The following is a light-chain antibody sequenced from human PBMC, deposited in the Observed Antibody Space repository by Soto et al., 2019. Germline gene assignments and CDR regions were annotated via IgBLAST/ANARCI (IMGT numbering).Light chain of an antibody. CDR1: SSDVGGYNY. Sequence: QSALTQPASVSGSPGQSITISCTGTSSDVGGYNYVSWYQQHPGNAPKLMIYDVNNRPSGVSNRFSGSKSGNTASLTISGPQAEDEADYYCSSYTRSNTYVFGTGTKLTVL. J-gene: IGLJ1*01. V-gene: IGLV2-14*03. CDR3: SSYTRSNTYV. CDR2: DVN.